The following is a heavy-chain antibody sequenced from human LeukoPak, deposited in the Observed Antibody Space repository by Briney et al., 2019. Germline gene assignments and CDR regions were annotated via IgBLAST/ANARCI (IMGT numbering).Heavy chain of an antibody. Sequence: SETLSLTCAVYGGSFSGYYWSWIRQPPGKGLEWIGEINHSGSTNYNPSLKSRVTTSVDTSKNQFSLKLSSVTAADTAVYYCARISYYYDSSGSIQHWGQGTLVTVSS. J-gene: IGHJ1*01. CDR1: GGSFSGYY. CDR2: INHSGST. V-gene: IGHV4-34*01. CDR3: ARISYYYDSSGSIQH. D-gene: IGHD3-22*01.